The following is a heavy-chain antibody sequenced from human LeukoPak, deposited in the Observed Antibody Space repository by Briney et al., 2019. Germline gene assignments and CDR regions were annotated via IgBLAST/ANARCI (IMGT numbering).Heavy chain of an antibody. D-gene: IGHD5-24*01. Sequence: GGSLRLSCAASGFTFDDYGMSWVRQAPGKGLEWVSGINWNGGRTGYADSVKGRFTISRDNAKNSLYLQMNSLRAEDTALYYCARTREFSGDGDKNYYFDYWGQGTLVTVSS. CDR3: ARTREFSGDGDKNYYFDY. CDR2: INWNGGRT. CDR1: GFTFDDYG. J-gene: IGHJ4*02. V-gene: IGHV3-20*04.